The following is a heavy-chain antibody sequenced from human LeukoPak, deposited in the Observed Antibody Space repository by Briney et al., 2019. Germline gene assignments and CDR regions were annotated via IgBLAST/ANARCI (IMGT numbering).Heavy chain of an antibody. V-gene: IGHV1-69*13. D-gene: IGHD6-6*01. CDR1: GYVFTAYY. J-gene: IGHJ5*02. CDR2: IIPIFGTA. Sequence: GASVKVSCKTSGYVFTAYYIHWVRQAPGQGLEWMGGIIPIFGTANYAQKFQGRVTITADESTSTAYMELSSLRSEDTAVYYCARRQQGSQLSWFDPWGQGTLVTVSS. CDR3: ARRQQGSQLSWFDP.